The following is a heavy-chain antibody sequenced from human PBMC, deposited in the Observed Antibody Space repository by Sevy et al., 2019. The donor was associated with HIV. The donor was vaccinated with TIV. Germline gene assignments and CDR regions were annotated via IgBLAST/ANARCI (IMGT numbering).Heavy chain of an antibody. CDR1: GFTFSSYS. CDR3: ARDQYYDSSGYDWFDP. V-gene: IGHV3-21*01. J-gene: IGHJ5*02. Sequence: GGSLRLSCAASGFTFSSYSMNWVRQAPGNGLEWVSSISSSSSYIYYADSVKGRFTISRDNAKNSLYLQMNSLRAEDTAVYYCARDQYYDSSGYDWFDPSGQGTLVTVSS. CDR2: ISSSSSYI. D-gene: IGHD3-22*01.